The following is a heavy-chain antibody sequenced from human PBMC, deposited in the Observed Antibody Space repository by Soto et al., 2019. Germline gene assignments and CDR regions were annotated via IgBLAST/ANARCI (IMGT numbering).Heavy chain of an antibody. CDR3: ARRGGYDQVYYYYYYGMDV. CDR1: GFTFSSYG. V-gene: IGHV3-33*01. D-gene: IGHD5-12*01. J-gene: IGHJ6*02. CDR2: IWYDGSNK. Sequence: PGGSLRLSCAASGFTFSSYGMHWVRQAPGKGLEWVAVIWYDGSNKYYADSVKGRFTISRDNSKNTLYLQMNSLRAEDTAVYYCARRGGYDQVYYYYYYGMDVWGQGTTVTVSS.